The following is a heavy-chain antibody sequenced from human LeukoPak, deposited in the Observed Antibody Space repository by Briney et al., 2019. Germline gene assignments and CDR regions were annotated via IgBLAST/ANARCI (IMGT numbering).Heavy chain of an antibody. J-gene: IGHJ4*02. V-gene: IGHV3-21*01. Sequence: GGSLRLSCAASGFTFSSYSMNWVRQAPGKGLEWVSSISSSSSYIYYADSVKGRFTISRDNAKNSLYLQMNSLRAEDTAVYYCARGSRFDVVSHFDYWGQGTLVTVSS. CDR2: ISSSSSYI. CDR3: ARGSRFDVVSHFDY. CDR1: GFTFSSYS. D-gene: IGHD3-22*01.